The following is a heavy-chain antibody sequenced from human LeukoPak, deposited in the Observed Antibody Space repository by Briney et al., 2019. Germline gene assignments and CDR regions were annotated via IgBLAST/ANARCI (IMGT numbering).Heavy chain of an antibody. J-gene: IGHJ5*02. CDR2: INKDANEK. CDR3: ARGYSPYGP. D-gene: IGHD5-12*01. CDR1: GFTFSSVW. Sequence: PGGSLRLSCAASGFTFSSVWMSWVRQAPGKGLEWVANINKDANEKYYVDSVKGRFTISRDNAKNSLYLQMNSPRLDDTAMYYCARGYSPYGPWGQGTLVTVSS. V-gene: IGHV3-7*01.